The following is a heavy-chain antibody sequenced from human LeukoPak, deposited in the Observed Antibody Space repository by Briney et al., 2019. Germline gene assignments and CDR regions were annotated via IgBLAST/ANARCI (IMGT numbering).Heavy chain of an antibody. Sequence: SETLSLTCTVSGGSTSGYFWSWIRQPAGKGLEWIGRIYSSGINNYNPSLKGRVAMSLDTSKNHLSLDLSSVTAADTAVYYCAREPTSGREPTSGRPLDYWGQGTLVTVSS. CDR1: GGSTSGYF. V-gene: IGHV4-4*07. CDR2: IYSSGIN. D-gene: IGHD5-12*01. CDR3: AREPTSGREPTSGRPLDY. J-gene: IGHJ4*02.